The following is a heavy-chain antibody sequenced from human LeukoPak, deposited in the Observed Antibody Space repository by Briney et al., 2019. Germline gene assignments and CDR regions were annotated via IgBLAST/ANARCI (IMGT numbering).Heavy chain of an antibody. D-gene: IGHD3-22*01. CDR1: GGSISSYY. CDR2: IYYSGST. Sequence: SETLSLTCTVSGGSISSYYWSWIRQPPGKGLEWIGYIYYSGSTNYNPSLKSRVTISVDTSKNQFSLKLSSVTAADTAVYYCARGSPHYYDSSGYYSYYYYGMDVWGQGTTVTVSS. CDR3: ARGSPHYYDSSGYYSYYYYGMDV. J-gene: IGHJ6*02. V-gene: IGHV4-59*01.